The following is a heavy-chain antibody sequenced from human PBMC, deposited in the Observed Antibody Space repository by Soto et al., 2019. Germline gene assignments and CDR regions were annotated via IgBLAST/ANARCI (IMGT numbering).Heavy chain of an antibody. J-gene: IGHJ4*02. CDR3: AREAERRWLQLLDY. CDR1: GGTFSTYG. D-gene: IGHD5-12*01. V-gene: IGHV1-69*12. Sequence: QVQLVQSGAEVKKPGSSVKVSCKASGGTFSTYGVSWVRQAPGQGLEWMGGITPMFGTTKYAQKFQARVSITADESMTTAYMEMRGLRSDDTAVYFCAREAERRWLQLLDYWGQGTLVTVSS. CDR2: ITPMFGTT.